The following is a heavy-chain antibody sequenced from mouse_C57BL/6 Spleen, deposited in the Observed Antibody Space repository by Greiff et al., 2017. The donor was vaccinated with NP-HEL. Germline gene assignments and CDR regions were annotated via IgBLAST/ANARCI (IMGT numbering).Heavy chain of an antibody. J-gene: IGHJ2*01. CDR3: ARDPFTTVGFDY. D-gene: IGHD1-1*01. CDR1: GYSITSGYY. CDR2: ISYDGSN. V-gene: IGHV3-6*01. Sequence: VQLKESGPGLVKPSQSLSLTCSVTGYSITSGYYWNWIRQFPGNKLEWMGYISYDGSNNYNPSLKNRISITRDTSKNQFFLKLNSVTTEDTATYYCARDPFTTVGFDYWGQGTTLTVSS.